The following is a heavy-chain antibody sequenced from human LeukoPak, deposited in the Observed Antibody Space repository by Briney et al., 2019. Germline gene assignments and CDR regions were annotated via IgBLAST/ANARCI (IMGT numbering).Heavy chain of an antibody. CDR1: GYTFTGYY. CDR3: ASLFYGSGSTDYYYYGMDV. D-gene: IGHD3-10*01. V-gene: IGHV1-2*02. J-gene: IGHJ6*02. CDR2: INPNSGGT. Sequence: KVSCKASGYTFTGYYMHWVRQAPGQGLEWMGWINPNSGGTNYAQKFQGRVTMTRDTSISTAYMELSRLRSDDTAVHYCASLFYGSGSTDYYYYGMDVWGQGTTVTVSS.